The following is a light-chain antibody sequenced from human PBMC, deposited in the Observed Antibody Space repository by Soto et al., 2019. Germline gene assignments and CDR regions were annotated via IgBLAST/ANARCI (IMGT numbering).Light chain of an antibody. J-gene: IGLJ1*01. V-gene: IGLV2-14*01. CDR3: TSYTSSSTLYV. Sequence: QSVLTQPASVSGSPGQSITISCTGTSSDVGGYNHVSWYQQHPGKAPKLMIYEVSRRPSGVSNRFSGSKSGNTASLTISGLQGEDEADYYCTSYTSSSTLYVFGSGTKLTVL. CDR1: SSDVGGYNH. CDR2: EVS.